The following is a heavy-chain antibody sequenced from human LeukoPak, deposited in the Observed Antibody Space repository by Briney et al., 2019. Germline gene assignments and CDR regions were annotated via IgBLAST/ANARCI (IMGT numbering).Heavy chain of an antibody. CDR2: IYSGGRT. Sequence: GGSLRLSCAASGFAVSSNYMSWVRQPPGKGLEWVSVIYSGGRTYYADFVKGRFTISRDNSKNTLYLQMNSLRAEDTAVYYCARFGELLSYFDYWGQGTLVTVSS. D-gene: IGHD3-10*01. CDR3: ARFGELLSYFDY. CDR1: GFAVSSNY. J-gene: IGHJ4*02. V-gene: IGHV3-66*01.